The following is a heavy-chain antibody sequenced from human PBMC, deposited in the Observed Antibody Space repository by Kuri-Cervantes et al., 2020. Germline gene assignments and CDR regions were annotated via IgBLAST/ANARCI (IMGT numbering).Heavy chain of an antibody. CDR3: ARAPVVDIYRFDY. Sequence: SCAVSGGSISSGGYSWSWIRQPPGKGLEWIGYIYHSGSTYYNPSLKSRVTISVDRSKNQFSLKLSSVTAADTAVYYCARAPVVDIYRFDYWGQGTLVTVSS. CDR1: GGSISSGGYS. CDR2: IYHSGST. D-gene: IGHD2-15*01. V-gene: IGHV4-30-2*01. J-gene: IGHJ4*02.